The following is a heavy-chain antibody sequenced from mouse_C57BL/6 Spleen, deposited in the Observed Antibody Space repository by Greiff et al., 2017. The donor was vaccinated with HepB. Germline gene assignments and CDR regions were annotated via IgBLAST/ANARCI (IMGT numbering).Heavy chain of an antibody. J-gene: IGHJ4*01. CDR3: ALTTVVATRYAMDY. V-gene: IGHV5-17*01. Sequence: EVQLVESGGGLVKPGGSLKLSCAASGFTFSDYGMHWVRQAPEKGLEWVAYISSGSSTIYYADTVKGRFTISRDNAKNTLFLQMTSLRSEDTAMYYCALTTVVATRYAMDYWGQGTSVTVSS. CDR1: GFTFSDYG. CDR2: ISSGSSTI. D-gene: IGHD1-1*01.